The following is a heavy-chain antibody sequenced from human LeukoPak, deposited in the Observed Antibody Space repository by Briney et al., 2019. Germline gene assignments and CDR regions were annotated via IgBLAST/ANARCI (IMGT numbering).Heavy chain of an antibody. Sequence: GGSLRLSCAASGFTFSSYAMSWVRQAPGKGLEWVSAISGSGGSTYYADSVKGRFTISRDNSKNTLYLQMNSLRAEDTAVYYCARDRSSGSGSYYPYYFDYWGQGTLVAVSS. D-gene: IGHD3-10*01. CDR1: GFTFSSYA. CDR3: ARDRSSGSGSYYPYYFDY. V-gene: IGHV3-23*01. J-gene: IGHJ4*02. CDR2: ISGSGGST.